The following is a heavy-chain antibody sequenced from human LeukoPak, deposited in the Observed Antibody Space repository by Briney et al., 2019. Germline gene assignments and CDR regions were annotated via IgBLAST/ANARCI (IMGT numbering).Heavy chain of an antibody. V-gene: IGHV3-7*01. CDR2: IKEDGSEK. J-gene: IGHJ3*02. D-gene: IGHD3-16*01. CDR1: GFTFSSSV. CDR3: ARNSGGTFDI. Sequence: GGSLRLSCAASGFTFSSSVMHWVRQAPGKGLEWVANIKEDGSEKYYVDSVKGRFTIFRDNAKISLYLQMNSLRVEDTAVYYCARNSGGTFDIWGQGTMVTVSS.